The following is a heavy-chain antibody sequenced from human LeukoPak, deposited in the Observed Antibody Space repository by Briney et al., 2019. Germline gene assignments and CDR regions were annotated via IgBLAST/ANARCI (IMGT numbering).Heavy chain of an antibody. D-gene: IGHD2-2*01. Sequence: SETLSLTCGVSGYSISSGYQWAWIRQSPGKGLEWIGSIYHSGSAHYNPSLKSRVTISVETSKDQFSLNMYSVTAADTAVYYCARDPRWLTPDCTSTSCYENYFDPWGQGTLVTASS. CDR3: ARDPRWLTPDCTSTSCYENYFDP. J-gene: IGHJ5*02. CDR1: GYSISSGYQ. CDR2: IYHSGSA. V-gene: IGHV4-38-2*02.